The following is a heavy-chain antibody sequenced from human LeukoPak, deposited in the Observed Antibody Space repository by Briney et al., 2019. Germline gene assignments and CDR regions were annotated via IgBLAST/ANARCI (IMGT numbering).Heavy chain of an antibody. D-gene: IGHD6-13*01. CDR1: GYSFTSYW. Sequence: GESLKISCKGSGYSFTSYWIGWVRQMPGKGLEWMGIIYPGDSDTRYSPSFQGQVTISADKSISTAYLLWSSLKASDTAMYYCARHVEAAAGTSRFDYWGQGTLVTVSS. CDR3: ARHVEAAAGTSRFDY. CDR2: IYPGDSDT. V-gene: IGHV5-51*01. J-gene: IGHJ4*02.